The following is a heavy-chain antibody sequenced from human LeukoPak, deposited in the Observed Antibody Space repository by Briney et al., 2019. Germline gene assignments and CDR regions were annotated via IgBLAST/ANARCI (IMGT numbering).Heavy chain of an antibody. J-gene: IGHJ3*02. CDR3: ARDQNVVGPSHNAFDI. CDR2: IYYSGST. Sequence: SETLSLTCTVSGGSISSYYWSWIRQPPGKGLEWIGYIYYSGSTNYNPSLKSRVTISVDTSKNQFSLKLSSVTAADTAVYYCARDQNVVGPSHNAFDIWGQGTMVTVSS. V-gene: IGHV4-59*01. D-gene: IGHD1-26*01. CDR1: GGSISSYY.